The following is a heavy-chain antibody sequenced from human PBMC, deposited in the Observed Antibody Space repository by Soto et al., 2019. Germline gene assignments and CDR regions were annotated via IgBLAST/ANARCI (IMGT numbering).Heavy chain of an antibody. J-gene: IGHJ6*04. D-gene: IGHD3-10*01. V-gene: IGHV3-74*01. CDR1: GFTLSGRS. Sequence: EVQLVESGGGLVQPGGSLRLSSAASGFTLSGRSMQWVRQAPGKGLVWVSGIDNAGTDSTYADSVKGRFTSSRDNAKKMVYLQMNSLGVEDTAVYYCARGWFGPDVWGKGTTVTVSS. CDR3: ARGWFGPDV. CDR2: IDNAGTDS.